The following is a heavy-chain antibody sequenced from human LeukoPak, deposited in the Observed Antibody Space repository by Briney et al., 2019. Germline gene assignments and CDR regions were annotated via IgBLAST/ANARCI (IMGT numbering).Heavy chain of an antibody. J-gene: IGHJ4*02. CDR2: ISYDGSNK. Sequence: GGSLRLSCAASGFTFSSYAMHWVRQAPGKGLEWVAVISYDGSNKYYADSVKGRFTISRDNSKNTLYLQMNSLRAEDTAVYYCARDGDTAKMVGFLPDRFGYWGQGTLVTVSS. V-gene: IGHV3-30*04. CDR3: ARDGDTAKMVGFLPDRFGY. CDR1: GFTFSSYA. D-gene: IGHD5-18*01.